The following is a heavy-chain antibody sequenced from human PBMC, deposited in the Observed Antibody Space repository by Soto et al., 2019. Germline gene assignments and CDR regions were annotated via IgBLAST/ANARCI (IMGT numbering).Heavy chain of an antibody. V-gene: IGHV1-8*01. Sequence: SVKVSCKASGYTFTTYDINWVRQATGQRLEWMGWMNPDSGNTGYAQKFQGRVTMTRNTSITTAYMELSSLRSEDTAVYYCARDHRYCSGPTCYPKVGYWGQGTQVTVSS. CDR3: ARDHRYCSGPTCYPKVGY. CDR1: GYTFTTYD. D-gene: IGHD2-2*01. J-gene: IGHJ4*02. CDR2: MNPDSGNT.